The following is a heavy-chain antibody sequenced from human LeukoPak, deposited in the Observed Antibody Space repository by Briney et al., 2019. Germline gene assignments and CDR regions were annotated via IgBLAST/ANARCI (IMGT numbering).Heavy chain of an antibody. Sequence: ASVKVSCKASGYTFTSYYMHWVRQAPGQGLEWMGIINPSGGSTSYAQKFQGRVTMTRDTSISTAYMELSRLRSDDTAVYYCAREGGCIVGATRPGCAFDIWGQGTMVTVSS. J-gene: IGHJ3*02. CDR3: AREGGCIVGATRPGCAFDI. CDR1: GYTFTSYY. D-gene: IGHD1-26*01. V-gene: IGHV1-46*01. CDR2: INPSGGST.